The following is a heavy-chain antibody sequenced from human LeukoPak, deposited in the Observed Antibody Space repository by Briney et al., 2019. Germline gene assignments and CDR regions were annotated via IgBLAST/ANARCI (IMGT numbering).Heavy chain of an antibody. D-gene: IGHD2-2*02. J-gene: IGHJ4*02. Sequence: SETLSLTCTVSGGSISSSSYYWSWIRQPPGKGLEWIGEINHSGSTNYNPSLKSRVTISVDTSKNQFSLKLSSVTAADTAVYYCARHVLPRYHTYCSSTSCYTGRGATTGPKTGEFDYWGQGTLVTVSS. CDR3: ARHVLPRYHTYCSSTSCYTGRGATTGPKTGEFDY. CDR2: INHSGST. V-gene: IGHV4-39*01. CDR1: GGSISSSSYY.